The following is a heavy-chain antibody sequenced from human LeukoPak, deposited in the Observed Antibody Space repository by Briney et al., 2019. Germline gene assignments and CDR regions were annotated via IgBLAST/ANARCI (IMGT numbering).Heavy chain of an antibody. D-gene: IGHD5-24*01. Sequence: SETLSLTCTVSGGSISSGSYYWSWIRQPAGKGLEWIGRIYTSGSTNYNPSLKSRVTISVDTSKNQFSLKLSSVTAADTAVYYCARCDVEMATIGYDYWGQGTLVTVSS. J-gene: IGHJ4*02. CDR2: IYTSGST. CDR3: ARCDVEMATIGYDY. CDR1: GGSISSGSYY. V-gene: IGHV4-61*02.